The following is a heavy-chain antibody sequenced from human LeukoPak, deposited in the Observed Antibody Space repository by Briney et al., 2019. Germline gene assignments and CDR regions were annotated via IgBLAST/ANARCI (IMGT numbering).Heavy chain of an antibody. Sequence: MTSETLSLTCTVSGGSISSSSYYWGWIRQPPGKGLEWIGSIYDGGNTYYNPSLKSRVTISVDTSKKQFSLKLNSVTAADTAVYYCARDWAEWGQGTLVTVSS. D-gene: IGHD7-27*01. J-gene: IGHJ4*02. V-gene: IGHV4-39*07. CDR2: IYDGGNT. CDR1: GGSISSSSYY. CDR3: ARDWAE.